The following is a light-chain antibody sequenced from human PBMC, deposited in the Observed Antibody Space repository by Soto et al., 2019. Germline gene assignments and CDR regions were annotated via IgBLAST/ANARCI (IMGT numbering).Light chain of an antibody. CDR2: DVT. CDR3: SSFTSSTTYV. V-gene: IGLV2-14*03. Sequence: QSALTQPASVSGSPGQSITISCTGTSSDVGGYNSVSWYQQHPGKAPKFMIYDVTNRPSGVSTRFSGSKSGNTASLTISGLQAEDEADYYCSSFTSSTTYVFGTGTKLTVL. J-gene: IGLJ1*01. CDR1: SSDVGGYNS.